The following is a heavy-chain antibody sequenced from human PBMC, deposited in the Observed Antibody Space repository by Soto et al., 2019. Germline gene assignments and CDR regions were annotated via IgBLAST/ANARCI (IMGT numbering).Heavy chain of an antibody. CDR3: AHLTTGGFYFDY. V-gene: IGHV2-5*02. Sequence: QITLKESGPTLVKPTQTFTLTGTFSGFSLRNSEVGVGWIRQPPGKALEWLALIYWDDDKRYSPSLKSRLTITKDTSKNQVVLTMTNMDPVDTATYYCAHLTTGGFYFDYWGQGTLVTVSS. J-gene: IGHJ4*02. CDR1: GFSLRNSEVG. CDR2: IYWDDDK. D-gene: IGHD4-17*01.